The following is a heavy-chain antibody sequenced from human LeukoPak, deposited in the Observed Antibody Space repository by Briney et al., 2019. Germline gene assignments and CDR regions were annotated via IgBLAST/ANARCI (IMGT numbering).Heavy chain of an antibody. Sequence: GGSLRLSCAASGFTFSSYGMHWVRQAPGKGLEWVAVIWYDGSNKYYADPVKGRFTISRDNSKNTLYLQMNSLRAEDTAVYYCARDCSSTSCYSHGFDYWGQGTLVTVSS. J-gene: IGHJ4*02. V-gene: IGHV3-33*01. D-gene: IGHD2-2*01. CDR3: ARDCSSTSCYSHGFDY. CDR2: IWYDGSNK. CDR1: GFTFSSYG.